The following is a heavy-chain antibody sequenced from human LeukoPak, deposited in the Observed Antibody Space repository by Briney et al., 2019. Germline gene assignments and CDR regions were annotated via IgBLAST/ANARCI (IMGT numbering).Heavy chain of an antibody. CDR1: GFTFSSYA. CDR3: AKDGGSSPYYGMDV. Sequence: GGSLRLSCAASGFTFSSYAMSWVRQAPGKGLGWVSAISGSGGSTYYADSVKGRFTTSRDNSKNTLYLQMNSLRAEDTAVYYCAKDGGSSPYYGMDVWGQGTTVTVSS. CDR2: ISGSGGST. J-gene: IGHJ6*02. D-gene: IGHD6-13*01. V-gene: IGHV3-23*01.